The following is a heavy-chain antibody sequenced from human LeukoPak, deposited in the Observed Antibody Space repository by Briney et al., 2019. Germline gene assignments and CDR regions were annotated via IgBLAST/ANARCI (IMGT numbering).Heavy chain of an antibody. CDR2: IYYDGSNQ. Sequence: GGSLRLSCVVSGLRFRNYGMHWVRQAPGKGLEWVAVIYYDGSNQYYADSVKGRFTISRDNAKNTLYLQMDSLRAEDTAVYYCATDRNSGKYYDYWGQGTLVTVSS. CDR1: GLRFRNYG. D-gene: IGHD1-26*01. J-gene: IGHJ4*02. V-gene: IGHV3-33*01. CDR3: ATDRNSGKYYDY.